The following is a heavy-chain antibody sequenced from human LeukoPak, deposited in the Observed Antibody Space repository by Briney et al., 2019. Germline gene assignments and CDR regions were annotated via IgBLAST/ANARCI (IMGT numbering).Heavy chain of an antibody. J-gene: IGHJ4*02. Sequence: SETLSLTCSVSGGSISSSSSYWGWIRQPPGKGLEWIGEINHSGSTNYNPSLKSRVTISVDTSKNQFSLKLSSVTAADTAVYYCASWDSSGYYYDCWGQGTLVTVSS. V-gene: IGHV4-39*07. CDR3: ASWDSSGYYYDC. CDR1: GGSISSSSSY. D-gene: IGHD3-22*01. CDR2: INHSGST.